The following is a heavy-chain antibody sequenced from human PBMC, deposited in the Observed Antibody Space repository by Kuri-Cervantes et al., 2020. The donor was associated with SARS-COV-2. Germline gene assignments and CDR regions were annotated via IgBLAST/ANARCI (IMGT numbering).Heavy chain of an antibody. Sequence: GGSLRLSCAASGFTFSNYAMHWVRQGPGKGLEWVAAIANDGSNKYHADSVKGRFTISRDNSKNTLYLQMNSLRAEDTAVYYCARPGTMIPRDAFDIWGQGTMVTVSS. D-gene: IGHD3-22*01. J-gene: IGHJ3*02. CDR3: ARPGTMIPRDAFDI. CDR1: GFTFSNYA. CDR2: IANDGSNK. V-gene: IGHV3-30*04.